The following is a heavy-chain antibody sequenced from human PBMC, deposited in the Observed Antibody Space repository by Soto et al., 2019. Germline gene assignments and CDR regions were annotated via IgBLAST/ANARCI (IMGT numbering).Heavy chain of an antibody. V-gene: IGHV4-31*03. D-gene: IGHD2-15*01. CDR2: IGYSGAT. J-gene: IGHJ5*02. CDR3: ARGGASSKWFAP. CDR1: GGSITSAGSF. Sequence: QVHLQESGPGLLRPSQTLSLTCTVSGGSITSAGSFWSWIRQRPGKGPEWIAFIGYSGATSYNPSLARRVTISVDTSKSQFSLTLRSVNAADPAVYYCARGGASSKWFAPWGQGPRVTVSS.